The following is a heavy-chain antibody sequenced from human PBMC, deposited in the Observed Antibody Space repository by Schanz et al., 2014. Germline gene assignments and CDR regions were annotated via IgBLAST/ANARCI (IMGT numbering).Heavy chain of an antibody. CDR2: INQSGDT. CDR3: ARLYCSTPGCYVSPNGFAKDY. V-gene: IGHV4-34*01. Sequence: QVQLQRWGAGLLKPSETLSLTCAVSGGSFSGYYWSWIRQPPDTGLEWIGEINQSGDTNYNPSLKSRVPISVDTPNNQFPLKLRSVTAADTAVYYCARLYCSTPGCYVSPNGFAKDYWGQGTLVTVSS. D-gene: IGHD2-2*01. CDR1: GGSFSGYY. J-gene: IGHJ4*02.